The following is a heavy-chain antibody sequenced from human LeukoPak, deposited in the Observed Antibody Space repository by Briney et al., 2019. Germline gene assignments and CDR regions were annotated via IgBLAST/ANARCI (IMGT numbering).Heavy chain of an antibody. J-gene: IGHJ4*02. V-gene: IGHV3-30*18. CDR2: ISSDGSKN. CDR3: AKNRMVRGAIASFDY. CDR1: GFTFTNYA. Sequence: GRSLRLSCAASGFTFTNYAMHWVRQTPSKGLEWVALISSDGSKNIYADPVKGRFTVSRDNSKNTLYLQMNSLRAEDTAVYYCAKNRMVRGAIASFDYWGQGTLVTVSS. D-gene: IGHD3-10*01.